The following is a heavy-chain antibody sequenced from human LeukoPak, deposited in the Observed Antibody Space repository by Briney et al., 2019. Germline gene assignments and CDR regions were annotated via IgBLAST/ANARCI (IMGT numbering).Heavy chain of an antibody. D-gene: IGHD5-12*01. J-gene: IGHJ6*04. V-gene: IGHV4-31*03. CDR3: ATLVATAPYYYYGMDV. CDR2: IYCSGST. Sequence: SQTLSLTCTVSGGSISSGGYYWSWIRQHPGKGLEWIGYIYCSGSTYYNPSLKSRVTISVDTSKNQFSLKLSSVTAADTAVYYCATLVATAPYYYYGMDVWGKGTTATVSS. CDR1: GGSISSGGYY.